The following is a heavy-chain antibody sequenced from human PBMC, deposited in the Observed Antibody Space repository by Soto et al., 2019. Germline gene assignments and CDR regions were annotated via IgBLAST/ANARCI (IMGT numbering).Heavy chain of an antibody. J-gene: IGHJ4*02. V-gene: IGHV3-23*01. CDR1: RFTFSSYA. CDR2: ISGGGGMT. Sequence: AGGSLRLSCAASRFTFSSYAMSWVRQAPGKGLEWVSAISGGGGMTYYADSVKGRFTISRDNSKNTLYLQMSSLRAEDTAVYYCAKGWGFSNYYFDYWGQGTLVTVSS. CDR3: AKGWGFSNYYFDY. D-gene: IGHD4-4*01.